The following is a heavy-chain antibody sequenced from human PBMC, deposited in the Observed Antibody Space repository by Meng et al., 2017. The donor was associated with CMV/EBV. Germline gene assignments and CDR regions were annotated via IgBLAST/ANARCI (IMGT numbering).Heavy chain of an antibody. CDR3: ARDLMNCSSTSCANWFDP. Sequence: HVQVQGSGPGLGKPSETLSPTGTVSGGSISSYYWSWIRQPAGKGLEWIGRIYTSGSTNYNPSLKSRVTMSVDTSKNQFSLKLSSVTAADTAVYYCARDLMNCSSTSCANWFDPWGQGTLVTVSS. CDR1: GGSISSYY. V-gene: IGHV4-4*07. D-gene: IGHD2-2*01. J-gene: IGHJ5*02. CDR2: IYTSGST.